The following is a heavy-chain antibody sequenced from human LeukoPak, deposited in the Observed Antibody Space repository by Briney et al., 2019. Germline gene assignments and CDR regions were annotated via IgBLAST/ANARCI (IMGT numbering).Heavy chain of an antibody. V-gene: IGHV4-34*01. CDR2: ISPSGNT. J-gene: IGHJ6*03. D-gene: IGHD5-24*01. CDR3: ARERFVRDGYSDSYYYYMDV. Sequence: SETLSLTCAVFGGPFNTYYWTWIRQPPGKGLEWIGAISPSGNTDYDPSLKSRVTLSVDTSKNQFSLRLRSVTAADTAVYYCARERFVRDGYSDSYYYYMDVWGKGTTVTVSS. CDR1: GGPFNTYY.